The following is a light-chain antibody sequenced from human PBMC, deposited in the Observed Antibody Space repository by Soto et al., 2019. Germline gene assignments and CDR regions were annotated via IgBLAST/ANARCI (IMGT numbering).Light chain of an antibody. Sequence: QSVLTQPPSASGCPGQSVTISCTGTSRDVGGYNYVSWYQQHPGRAPKLMIYDVTKRPSGVPDRFSGSKSGNTASLTVSGLQAEDEADYYCSSYAGTHVVFGTGTKVTVL. CDR1: SRDVGGYNY. CDR3: SSYAGTHVV. V-gene: IGLV2-8*01. J-gene: IGLJ1*01. CDR2: DVT.